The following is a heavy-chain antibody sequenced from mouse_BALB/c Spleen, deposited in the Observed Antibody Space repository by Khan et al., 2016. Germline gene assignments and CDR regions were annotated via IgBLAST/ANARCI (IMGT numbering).Heavy chain of an antibody. CDR3: ARLMHYYAMDY. V-gene: IGHV7-3*02. CDR1: GLTLTDYY. Sequence: EVELVESGGGLVQPGGSLRLSCATSGLTLTDYYMSWVRQPPGKALEWLGFIRNKANGYTLAYSASVKGRFTISSDNSQSILYLQMNTLRAEDSATYYCARLMHYYAMDYWGQGTSGTVSS. J-gene: IGHJ4*01. CDR2: IRNKANGYTL.